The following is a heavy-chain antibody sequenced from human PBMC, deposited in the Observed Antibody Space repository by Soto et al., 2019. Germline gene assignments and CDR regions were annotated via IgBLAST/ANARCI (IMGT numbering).Heavy chain of an antibody. CDR1: GYTFTGYY. V-gene: IGHV1-2*04. CDR3: ARAYSSSPYYYYYYMDV. Sequence: QVQLVQSGAEVKKPGASVKVSCKASGYTFTGYYMHWVRQAPGQGLAWMGWINPNSGGTNYAQKFQGWVTMTRDTSISTAYMELSRLRSDDTAVYYCARAYSSSPYYYYYYMDVWGKGTTVTVSS. J-gene: IGHJ6*03. D-gene: IGHD6-6*01. CDR2: INPNSGGT.